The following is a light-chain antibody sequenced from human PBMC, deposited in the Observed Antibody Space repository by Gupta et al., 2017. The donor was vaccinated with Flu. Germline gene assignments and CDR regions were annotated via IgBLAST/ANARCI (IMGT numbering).Light chain of an antibody. V-gene: IGKV3-11*01. CDR2: DAS. CDR3: QRRNNWPRT. J-gene: IGKJ4*01. Sequence: EIVLTQSPATLSLSPGERATLSCRASQSVSSFLAWYQQRPGQAPRLVIYDASKRATGIPARFSGSGSGTDFTLTISSLEPEDFAVYYCQRRNNWPRTFGGGTKVEIK. CDR1: QSVSSF.